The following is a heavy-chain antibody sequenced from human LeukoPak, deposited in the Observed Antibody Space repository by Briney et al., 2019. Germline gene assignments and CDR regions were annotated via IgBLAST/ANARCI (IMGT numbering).Heavy chain of an antibody. J-gene: IGHJ4*02. D-gene: IGHD3-22*01. CDR1: GGSISSSSYY. CDR2: IYYSGST. CDR3: ARNDSSGYFDY. Sequence: SETLSLTCTVSGGSISSSSYYWGWIRQPPGKGLEWIGSIYYSGSTHYSPSLKSRVTISVDTSKNQFSLKLRSVTAADTAVYYCARNDSSGYFDYWGQGTLVTVSS. V-gene: IGHV4-39*07.